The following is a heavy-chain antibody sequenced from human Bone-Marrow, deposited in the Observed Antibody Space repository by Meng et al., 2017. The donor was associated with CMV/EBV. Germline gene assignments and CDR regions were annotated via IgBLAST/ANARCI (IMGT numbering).Heavy chain of an antibody. Sequence: GESLKISCAASGFTFSSYGMHWVRQAPGKGLEWVAVISYDGSNKYYADSVKGRFTISRDNSKNTLYLQMNSLRAEDTAVYYCARESEVFGVDYFDYWGQGTLVTVSS. CDR3: ARESEVFGVDYFDY. D-gene: IGHD3-3*01. J-gene: IGHJ4*02. CDR2: ISYDGSNK. CDR1: GFTFSSYG. V-gene: IGHV3-30*19.